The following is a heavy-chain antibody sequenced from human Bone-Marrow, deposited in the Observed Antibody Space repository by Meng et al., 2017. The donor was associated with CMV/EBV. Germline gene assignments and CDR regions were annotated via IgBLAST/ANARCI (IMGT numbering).Heavy chain of an antibody. V-gene: IGHV6-1*01. CDR2: TFYRSKWYN. CDR3: GRGWQHLEI. J-gene: IGHJ4*02. CDR1: GDSVSSKSAT. D-gene: IGHD6-13*01. Sequence: CAISGDSVSSKSATWNWIRQSPSRGLEWLGRTFYRSKWYNDYAESVKSRIVINADTSRNQFSLQLNSATPEDTAVYYCGRGWQHLEIWGQGTLVTVSS.